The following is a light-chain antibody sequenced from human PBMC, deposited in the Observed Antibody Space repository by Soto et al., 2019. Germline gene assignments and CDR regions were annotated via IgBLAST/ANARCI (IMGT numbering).Light chain of an antibody. CDR2: EGS. CDR1: SSDVGSYNL. CDR3: CSYAGSRV. J-gene: IGLJ3*02. Sequence: QSALTQPASVSGSPGQSITISCTGTSSDVGSYNLVSWYQQHPGKAPKLMIYEGSKRPSGVSNRFSGSKSGNTASLTISGLKAEDEADYYCCSYAGSRVFGGGTKLTV. V-gene: IGLV2-23*01.